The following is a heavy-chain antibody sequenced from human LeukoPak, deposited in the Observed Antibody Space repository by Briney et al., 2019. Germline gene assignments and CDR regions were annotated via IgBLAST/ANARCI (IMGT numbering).Heavy chain of an antibody. V-gene: IGHV6-1*01. D-gene: IGHD6-19*01. CDR1: GDSVSSNSAA. CDR3: ARDVAYSSVSRVTNWFDP. Sequence: SQTLSLTCAISGDSVSSNSAAWNWIRQSPSRGLEWLGRTYYRSKWYNDYAVSVKSRITINPDTSKNQFSLQLNSVTPEDTAVYYCARDVAYSSVSRVTNWFDPWGQGTLVTVSS. CDR2: TYYRSKWYN. J-gene: IGHJ5*02.